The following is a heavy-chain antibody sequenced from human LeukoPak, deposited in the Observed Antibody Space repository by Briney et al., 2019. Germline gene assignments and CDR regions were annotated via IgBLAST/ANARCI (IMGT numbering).Heavy chain of an antibody. D-gene: IGHD3-22*01. Sequence: KFSCKASGSTFTSYDINWVQQPTGQGLEWMGWMNHNSGNTGYAQKFQGRVTMTRNTSISTAYMELSSLRSEDTAVYYYARGGGYYDRSAKYFIRPPEYWGQGTLVTVSS. CDR3: ARGGGYYDRSAKYFIRPPEY. CDR2: MNHNSGNT. CDR1: GSTFTSYD. J-gene: IGHJ4*02. V-gene: IGHV1-8*01.